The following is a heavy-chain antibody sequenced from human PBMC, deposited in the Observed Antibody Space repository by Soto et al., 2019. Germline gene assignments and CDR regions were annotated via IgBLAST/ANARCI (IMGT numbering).Heavy chain of an antibody. Sequence: PSETLSLTCTVSDVSITNYYWSWIRQPPGRGLEWLGYVYYTGRTSYNPSLKSRVAMSVDTSKKQISLKLTSVTAADTAVYYCASEEKRWLDPWGQG. CDR3: ASEEKRWLDP. J-gene: IGHJ5*02. CDR2: VYYTGRT. CDR1: DVSITNYY. V-gene: IGHV4-59*01.